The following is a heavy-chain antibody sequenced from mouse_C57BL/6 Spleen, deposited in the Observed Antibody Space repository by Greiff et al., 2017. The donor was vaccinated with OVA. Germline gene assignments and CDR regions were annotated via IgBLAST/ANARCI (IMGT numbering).Heavy chain of an antibody. D-gene: IGHD2-4*01. CDR2: LNPNSGGT. CDR3: ASYDDYDEEFAY. J-gene: IGHJ3*01. CDR1: GYTFTDYY. Sequence: EVHLVESGPELVKPGASVKISCTASGYTFTDYYMNWVKQSPGKSLEWVGDLNPNSGGTSYTQKFKGKFTLTVDNSSSTAYMQLRSLTSEDTAVYYCASYDDYDEEFAYWGQGTLVTVSA. V-gene: IGHV1-26*01.